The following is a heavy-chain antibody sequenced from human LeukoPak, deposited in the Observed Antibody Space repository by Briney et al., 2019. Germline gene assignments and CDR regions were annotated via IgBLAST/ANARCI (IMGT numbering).Heavy chain of an antibody. CDR2: IYTSGST. D-gene: IGHD3-22*01. Sequence: SSETLSLTCTVSGGSISSSSYYWGWIRQPAGKGLEWIGRIYTSGSTNYNPSLKSRVTMSVDTSKNQFSLKLSSVTAADTAVYYCARDISGSYDSSGFAGGFDPWGQGTLVTVSS. J-gene: IGHJ5*02. V-gene: IGHV4-61*02. CDR1: GGSISSSSYY. CDR3: ARDISGSYDSSGFAGGFDP.